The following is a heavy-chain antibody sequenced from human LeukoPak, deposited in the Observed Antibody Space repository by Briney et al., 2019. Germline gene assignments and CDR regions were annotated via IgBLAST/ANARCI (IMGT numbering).Heavy chain of an antibody. CDR1: GFTVSSNY. Sequence: GGSLRLSCAASGFTVSSNYMSWVRQAPGKGLEWVSVIYSGGSTYYADSVKGRFTISRDNSKNTLYLQMNSLRAEDTAIYYCAKDLKDLAGYYFDSWGQGTLVTVSS. V-gene: IGHV3-53*01. CDR2: IYSGGST. J-gene: IGHJ4*02. D-gene: IGHD1-14*01. CDR3: AKDLKDLAGYYFDS.